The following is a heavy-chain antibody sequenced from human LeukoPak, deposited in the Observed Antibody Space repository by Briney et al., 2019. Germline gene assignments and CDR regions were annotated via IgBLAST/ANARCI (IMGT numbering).Heavy chain of an antibody. Sequence: ASVKVSCKASGYTFTSYAIHWVRQAPGQRLEWMGWINAGNGNTEYSQKFQGRVTITRDTSASTAYMELSSLRSEDTAVYYCASANLWFGEFQLDYWGQGTLVTVSS. CDR1: GYTFTSYA. CDR3: ASANLWFGEFQLDY. V-gene: IGHV1-3*01. CDR2: INAGNGNT. J-gene: IGHJ4*02. D-gene: IGHD3-10*01.